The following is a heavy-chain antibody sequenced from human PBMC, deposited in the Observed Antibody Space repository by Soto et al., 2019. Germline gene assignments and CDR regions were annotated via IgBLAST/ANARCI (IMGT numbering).Heavy chain of an antibody. D-gene: IGHD6-6*01. CDR3: AKGQSGSSSSY. Sequence: GGSLRLSCAASGFTFSSYAMSWVRQAPGKGLEWVSAISGSGGSTYYADSVKGRFTISRDNSKNTLYLQMNSLGAEDTAVYYCAKGQSGSSSSYWGQGTLVTVSS. CDR1: GFTFSSYA. CDR2: ISGSGGST. J-gene: IGHJ4*02. V-gene: IGHV3-23*01.